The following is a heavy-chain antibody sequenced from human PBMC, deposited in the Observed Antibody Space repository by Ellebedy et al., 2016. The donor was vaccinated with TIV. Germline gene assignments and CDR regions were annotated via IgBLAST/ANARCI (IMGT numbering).Heavy chain of an antibody. J-gene: IGHJ5*02. CDR2: ISSSGTTI. CDR3: ARDARFIDQQHNWFDP. Sequence: GESLKNSCAASGFIFSDYYMSWIRQAPGKGLEWVSYISSSGTTIYYADSVKGRFTISRDNAKNSLYLQMNSLRADDTAVYYCARDARFIDQQHNWFDPWGQGTLVTVSS. CDR1: GFIFSDYY. D-gene: IGHD6-13*01. V-gene: IGHV3-11*01.